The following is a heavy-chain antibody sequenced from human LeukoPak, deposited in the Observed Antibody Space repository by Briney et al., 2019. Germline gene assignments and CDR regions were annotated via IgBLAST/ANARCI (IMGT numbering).Heavy chain of an antibody. CDR3: ARGGFSHGFDV. V-gene: IGHV3-74*01. J-gene: IGHJ3*01. Sequence: GGSLRLSCAASGFNFRSYWIHWVRQAPGKGLVWVGRIDNDGSDTIYADSVKGRFTVSRDNAKNTLYLQMNSLRAEDTAVYFCARGGFSHGFDVWGQGTVVTVSS. CDR2: IDNDGSDT. CDR1: GFNFRSYW. D-gene: IGHD5-12*01.